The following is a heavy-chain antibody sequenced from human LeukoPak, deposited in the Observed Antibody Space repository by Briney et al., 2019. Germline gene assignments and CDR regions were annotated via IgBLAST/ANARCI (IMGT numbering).Heavy chain of an antibody. CDR1: GYTFTSYG. V-gene: IGHV1-18*01. CDR2: ISPYNGNT. Sequence: ASVKVSCKASGYTFTSYGIIWVRQAPGQGLEWMGWISPYNGNTNYAQKLQGRVTMTTDTSTTTIYMELRSLRSDDTAVYYCARVDYASRGSSSYFEYWGQGTLVTVSS. J-gene: IGHJ4*02. D-gene: IGHD3-22*01. CDR3: ARVDYASRGSSSYFEY.